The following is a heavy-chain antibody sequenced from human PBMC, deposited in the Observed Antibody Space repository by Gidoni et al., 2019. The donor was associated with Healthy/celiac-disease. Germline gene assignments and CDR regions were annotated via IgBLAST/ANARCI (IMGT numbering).Heavy chain of an antibody. D-gene: IGHD5-18*01. CDR3: AKDSDPIQLWPSSDYFDY. J-gene: IGHJ4*02. CDR2: SSWNSGSI. CDR1: GFTFDDSA. V-gene: IGHV3-9*01. Sequence: EVQLVESGGGLVQPGRSLRLSCAASGFTFDDSAMHWVRQAPGKGMEGVSGSSWNSGSIGYADSVKGRFTISRDNAKNSLYLQMNSLRAEDTALYYCAKDSDPIQLWPSSDYFDYWGQGTLVTVSS.